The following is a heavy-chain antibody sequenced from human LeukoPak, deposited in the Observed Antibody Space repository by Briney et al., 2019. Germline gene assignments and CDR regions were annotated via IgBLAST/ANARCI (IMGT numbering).Heavy chain of an antibody. CDR3: ARDVDSSRFPPYYYYYMDV. CDR2: ISSSSSYI. V-gene: IGHV3-21*01. D-gene: IGHD6-13*01. Sequence: GGSLGLSCAASGFTFSSYSMNWVRQAPGKGLEWVSSISSSSSYIYYADSVKGRFTISRDNAKNSLYLQMNSLRAEDTAVYYCARDVDSSRFPPYYYYYMDVWGKGTTVTVSS. CDR1: GFTFSSYS. J-gene: IGHJ6*03.